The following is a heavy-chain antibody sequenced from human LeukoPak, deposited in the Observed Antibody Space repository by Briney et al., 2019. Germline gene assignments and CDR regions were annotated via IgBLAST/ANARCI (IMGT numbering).Heavy chain of an antibody. D-gene: IGHD1-26*01. J-gene: IGHJ4*02. Sequence: SVKVSFTASAGTFSSYAISLVRQAPGQGLEWMGGIIPIFGTANYAQKFQGRVTITADESTSTAYMELSSLRSEDTAVYYCARARGSAYYTWDRGYYFDYWGQGTLVTVSS. CDR2: IIPIFGTA. CDR1: AGTFSSYA. V-gene: IGHV1-69*13. CDR3: ARARGSAYYTWDRGYYFDY.